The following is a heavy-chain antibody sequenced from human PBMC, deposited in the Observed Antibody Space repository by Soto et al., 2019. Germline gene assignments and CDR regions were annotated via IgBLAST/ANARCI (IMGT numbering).Heavy chain of an antibody. D-gene: IGHD3-22*01. CDR3: ASQKGYYYDSSGYTLDY. CDR2: IYYSGST. CDR1: GGSISSSSYY. J-gene: IGHJ4*02. V-gene: IGHV4-39*01. Sequence: SETLSLTCTVSGGSISSSSYYWGWIRQPPGKGLEWIGSIYYSGSTYYNPSLKSRVTISVDTSKNQFSLKLSSVTAADTAVYYFASQKGYYYDSSGYTLDYWGQGTLVTVSS.